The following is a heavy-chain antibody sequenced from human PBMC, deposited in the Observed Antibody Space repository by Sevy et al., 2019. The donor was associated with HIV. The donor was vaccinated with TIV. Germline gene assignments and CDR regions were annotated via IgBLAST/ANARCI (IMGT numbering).Heavy chain of an antibody. CDR2: IKNKTDGGTT. V-gene: IGHV3-15*01. Sequence: GGSLRLSCAGSGFAFSKAYMNWVRQAQGQGLEWVGLIKNKTDGGTTSYAAPVKGRFSISRDDSKNTLYIQMNSLKDXXXXXXXXXXXXXXLTTPSVPWGQGTLVTVSS. J-gene: IGHJ5*02. CDR1: GFAFSKAY. D-gene: IGHD4-4*01. CDR3: XXXXXXLTTPSVP.